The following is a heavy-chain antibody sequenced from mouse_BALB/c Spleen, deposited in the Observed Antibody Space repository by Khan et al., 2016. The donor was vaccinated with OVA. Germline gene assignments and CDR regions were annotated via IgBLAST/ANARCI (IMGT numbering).Heavy chain of an antibody. CDR3: ARDYYGSSWYFDV. D-gene: IGHD1-1*01. CDR2: ISYDGSN. Sequence: EVQLQESGPGLVKPSQSLSLTCSVTAYSITSGYYWNWIRQFPGNKLEWMGYISYDGSNNYNPSLKNRISITRDTSKNQFFLKLNSVTTEDTATYYCARDYYGSSWYFDVWGAGTTVTVSS. V-gene: IGHV3-6*02. CDR1: AYSITSGYY. J-gene: IGHJ1*01.